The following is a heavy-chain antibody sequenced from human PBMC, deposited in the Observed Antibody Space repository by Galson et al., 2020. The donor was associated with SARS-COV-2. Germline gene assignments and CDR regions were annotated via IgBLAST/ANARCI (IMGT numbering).Heavy chain of an antibody. D-gene: IGHD2-15*01. CDR2: ISYDGSNK. Sequence: GGSLRLSCAASGFTFSSYAMHWVRQAPGKGLEWVAVISYDGSNKYYADSVKGRFTISRDNSKNTLYLQMNSLRAEDTAVYYYARDGGGWFDPWGQGTLVTVSS. CDR3: ARDGGGWFDP. V-gene: IGHV3-30*04. CDR1: GFTFSSYA. J-gene: IGHJ5*02.